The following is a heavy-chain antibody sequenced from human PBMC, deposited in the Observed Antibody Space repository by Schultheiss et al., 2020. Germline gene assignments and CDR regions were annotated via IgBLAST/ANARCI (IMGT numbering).Heavy chain of an antibody. CDR2: ISGSGGST. V-gene: IGHV3-23*01. Sequence: GGSLRLSCAASGFTFSSYAMSWVRQAPGKGLEWVSAISGSGGSTYYADSVKGRFTISRDNPKNTLFLQMNSLRAEDTAVYYCAKRVDGSAWSHYYYYMDVWGKGTTVTVSS. J-gene: IGHJ6*03. CDR1: GFTFSSYA. CDR3: AKRVDGSAWSHYYYYMDV. D-gene: IGHD6-19*01.